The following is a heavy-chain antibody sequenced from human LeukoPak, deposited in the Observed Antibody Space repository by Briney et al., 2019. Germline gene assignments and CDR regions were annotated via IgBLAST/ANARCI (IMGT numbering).Heavy chain of an antibody. CDR3: ARYCSGGSCMND. CDR1: GFTFSIYW. CDR2: INQDGSEK. D-gene: IGHD2-15*01. J-gene: IGHJ4*02. Sequence: GGSLRLSCAASGFTFSIYWMSWVRQAPGKGLEWVANINQDGSEKYYVDSVKGRFTISRDNAKNSLYLQMNSLRAEDTAVYYCARYCSGGSCMNDWGQGTLVTVSS. V-gene: IGHV3-7*01.